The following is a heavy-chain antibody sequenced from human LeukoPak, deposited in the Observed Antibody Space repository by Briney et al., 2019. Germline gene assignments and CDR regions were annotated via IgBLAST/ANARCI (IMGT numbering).Heavy chain of an antibody. CDR2: ISGSGGST. J-gene: IGHJ6*03. CDR3: AGCTSWGYYYMDV. V-gene: IGHV3-23*01. CDR1: GFTFSSYA. D-gene: IGHD2-2*01. Sequence: GGSLRLSCAASGFTFSSYAMSWVRQAPGKGLEWVSAISGSGGSTYYADSVKGRSTISRDNSKNTLYLQMNSLRAEDTAVYYCAGCTSWGYYYMDVWGKGTTVTVSS.